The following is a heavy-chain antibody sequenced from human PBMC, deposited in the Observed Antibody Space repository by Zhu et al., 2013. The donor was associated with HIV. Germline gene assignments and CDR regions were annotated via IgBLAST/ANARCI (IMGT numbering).Heavy chain of an antibody. CDR1: GGTFSSYA. V-gene: IGHV1-69*01. CDR3: ARGGGSIKGLELRPWYFDY. Sequence: QVQLVQSGAEVKKPGSSVKVSCKASGGTFSSYAISWVRQAPGQGLEWMGGIIPIFGTANYAQKFQGRVTITADESTSTAYMELSSLRSEDTAVYYCARGGGSIKGLELRPWYFDYWGQGTLVTVSS. J-gene: IGHJ4*02. D-gene: IGHD1-7*01. CDR2: IIPIFGTA.